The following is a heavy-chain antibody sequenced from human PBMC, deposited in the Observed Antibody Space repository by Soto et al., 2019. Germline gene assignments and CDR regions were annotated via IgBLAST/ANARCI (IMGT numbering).Heavy chain of an antibody. CDR3: AKDRRAGGNSAFYFDF. Sequence: GGSLRLSCAASGFKFSNYAMSWVRQAPGKGLEWVSLISATGGGTYYADSVKGRFTISGDNSHNTLYLQVHSLTAEDTAVYYCAKDRRAGGNSAFYFDFWGQGAQVTVSS. CDR1: GFKFSNYA. D-gene: IGHD3-16*01. CDR2: ISATGGGT. J-gene: IGHJ4*02. V-gene: IGHV3-23*01.